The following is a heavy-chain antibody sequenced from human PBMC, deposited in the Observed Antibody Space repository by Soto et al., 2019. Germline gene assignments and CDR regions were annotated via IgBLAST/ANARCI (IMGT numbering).Heavy chain of an antibody. CDR1: GGSVIGYY. CDR2: INDSGST. V-gene: IGHV4-34*01. D-gene: IGHD5-12*01. J-gene: IGHJ3*02. Sequence: SETLSLTCAVYGGSVIGYYWSWSLQPPGKGLEWIGEINDSGSTKYNPSLKSRVTISVDTSKNQFSLSLSSVTAADTAVYFCAGASTWHPGAFDIWGQGTTVTVSS. CDR3: AGASTWHPGAFDI.